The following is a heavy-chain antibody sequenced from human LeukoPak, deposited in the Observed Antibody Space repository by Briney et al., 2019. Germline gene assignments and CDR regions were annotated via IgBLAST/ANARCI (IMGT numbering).Heavy chain of an antibody. J-gene: IGHJ3*01. CDR1: GFNFRDAA. CDR3: AKDIQLST. CDR2: ISFSGDNS. V-gene: IGHV3-23*01. D-gene: IGHD5-24*01. Sequence: PGGSLRLSCAASGFNFRDAAMTWVRQAPGKGLEWVSLISFSGDNSYYADFVKGRFTISRDNSKNTLSLQMNSLRVEDTAIYYCAKDIQLSTWGLGTMVTVSS.